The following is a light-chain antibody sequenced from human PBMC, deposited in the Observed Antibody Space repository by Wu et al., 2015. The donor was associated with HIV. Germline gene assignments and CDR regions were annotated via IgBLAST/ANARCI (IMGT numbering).Light chain of an antibody. CDR3: QQSHSTPTWT. V-gene: IGKV1-39*01. Sequence: DIQMTQSPSSLSASVGDRVTITCRASQSISKYLNWYQQKPGKAPKLLIYGASSLQSGVPSRFSGSGSGTDFTLTISSLQPEDFATYYCQQSHSTPTWTFGQGTKVEIK. CDR2: GAS. CDR1: QSISKY. J-gene: IGKJ1*01.